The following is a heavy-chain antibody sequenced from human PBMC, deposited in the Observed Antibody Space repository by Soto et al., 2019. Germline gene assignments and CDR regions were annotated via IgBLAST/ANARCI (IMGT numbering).Heavy chain of an antibody. J-gene: IGHJ6*02. CDR3: ARDWGTYYDFWSGYSELYYYYGMDV. D-gene: IGHD3-3*01. CDR1: GFTFSSYA. V-gene: IGHV3-30-3*01. Sequence: PGGSLRLSCAASGFTFSSYAMHWVRQAPGKGLEWVAVISYDGSNKYYADSVKGRFTISRDNSKNTLYLQMNSLRAEDTAVYYCARDWGTYYDFWSGYSELYYYYGMDVWGQGTMVTVSS. CDR2: ISYDGSNK.